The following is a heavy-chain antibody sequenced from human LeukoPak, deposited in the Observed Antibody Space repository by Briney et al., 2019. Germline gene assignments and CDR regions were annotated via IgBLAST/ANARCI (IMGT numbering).Heavy chain of an antibody. Sequence: GGSLRLSCAASGFTFSSYSMHWVRQAPGKGLEWVSRINSDVSSTFYADSVKGRFTISRDNAKNTLYLHMNSLRAEDTAVYYCARAPRGTYGYFDYWGQGTLVTVSS. CDR3: ARAPRGTYGYFDY. CDR1: GFTFSSYS. J-gene: IGHJ4*02. V-gene: IGHV3-74*01. CDR2: INSDVSST. D-gene: IGHD1-26*01.